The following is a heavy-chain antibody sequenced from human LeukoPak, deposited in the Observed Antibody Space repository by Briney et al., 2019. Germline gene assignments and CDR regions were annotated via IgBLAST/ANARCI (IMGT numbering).Heavy chain of an antibody. J-gene: IGHJ4*02. CDR2: ISSSTTYI. CDR1: GFTFSSYS. D-gene: IGHD4-23*01. V-gene: IGHV3-21*01. CDR3: ARAVTRGSGGGLMYYFDY. Sequence: GGSLRLSCAASGFTFSSYSMNWVRQAPGKGLEWVSSISSSTTYIYYADSVKGRFTIARDNAKNSLYLQMNSLRAEDTAVYYCARAVTRGSGGGLMYYFDYWGQGTLVTVSS.